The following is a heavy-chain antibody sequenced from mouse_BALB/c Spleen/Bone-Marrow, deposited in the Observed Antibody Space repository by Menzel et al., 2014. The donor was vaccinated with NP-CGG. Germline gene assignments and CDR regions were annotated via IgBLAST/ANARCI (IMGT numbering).Heavy chain of an antibody. CDR2: INPNTDGT. V-gene: IGHV1-26*01. CDR3: ARSRYFDN. Sequence: EVQLQQSGPELVKPGTSVKMSCKASGYTFTDYYMMWVRQSHGKSLEWIGHINPNTDGTFYNQKFKGKATLTVDKSSSTAYMQLNSLTSGDSAVYYCARSRYFDNWGQGTTLTVSS. CDR1: GYTFTDYY. J-gene: IGHJ2*01. D-gene: IGHD3-3*01.